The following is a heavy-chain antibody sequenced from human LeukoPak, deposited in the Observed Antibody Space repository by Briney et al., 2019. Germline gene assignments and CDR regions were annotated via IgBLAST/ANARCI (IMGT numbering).Heavy chain of an antibody. Sequence: ASVKVSCKASGYTFTSYGISWVRQAPGQGLEGMGGISAYNGNTNYAQKLQGRVTMTTDTSTTTAYMELRSLRSDDTAVYYCARVPGIAAAGTYYFAYWGQGTLVTVSS. CDR1: GYTFTSYG. J-gene: IGHJ4*02. D-gene: IGHD6-13*01. V-gene: IGHV1-18*01. CDR2: ISAYNGNT. CDR3: ARVPGIAAAGTYYFAY.